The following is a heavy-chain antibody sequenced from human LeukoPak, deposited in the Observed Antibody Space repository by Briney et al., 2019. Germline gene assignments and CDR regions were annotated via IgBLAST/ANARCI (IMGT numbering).Heavy chain of an antibody. CDR2: ISAYNGNT. CDR1: GGTFSNSA. D-gene: IGHD3-22*01. J-gene: IGHJ4*02. CDR3: ARDGRGSYYYDSSGLLFDY. Sequence: GASVKVSCKASGGTFSNSAISWVRQAPGQGLEWMGWISAYNGNTNYAQKLQGRVTMTTDTSTSTAYMELRSLRSDDTAVYYCARDGRGSYYYDSSGLLFDYWGQGTLVTVSS. V-gene: IGHV1-18*01.